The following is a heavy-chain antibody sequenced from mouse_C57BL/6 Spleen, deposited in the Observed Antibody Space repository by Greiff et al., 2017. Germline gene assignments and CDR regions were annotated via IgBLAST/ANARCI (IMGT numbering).Heavy chain of an antibody. CDR3: ARRLGLRLPYYFDY. CDR2: IDPSDSYT. CDR1: GYTFTSYW. J-gene: IGHJ2*01. V-gene: IGHV1-69*01. Sequence: QVQLKQPGAELVMPGASVKLSCKASGYTFTSYWMHWVKQRPGQGLEWIGEIDPSDSYTNYNQKFKGKSTLTVDKSSSTAYMQLSSLTSEDSAVYYCARRLGLRLPYYFDYWGQGTTLTVSS. D-gene: IGHD2-4*01.